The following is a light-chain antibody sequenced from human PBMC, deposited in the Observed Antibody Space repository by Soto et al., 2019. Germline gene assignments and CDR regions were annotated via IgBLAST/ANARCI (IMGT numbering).Light chain of an antibody. CDR3: QQYGSSPPWT. V-gene: IGKV3-20*01. Sequence: EIVMTQSPFTLSVAAGERATLSCTASQSGNNNVAWYQQKPGHTPRLLIYSASIGATGTPARFSGSGSGTDFTLTISRLEPEDFAVYYCQQYGSSPPWTLGQGTRLE. CDR2: SAS. CDR1: QSGNNN. J-gene: IGKJ5*01.